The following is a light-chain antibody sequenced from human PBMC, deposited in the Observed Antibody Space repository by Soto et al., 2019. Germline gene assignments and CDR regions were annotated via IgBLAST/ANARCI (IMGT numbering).Light chain of an antibody. J-gene: IGLJ2*01. CDR3: ASWDDSLSGPV. CDR1: ISNIGTNY. CDR2: RHD. Sequence: SVLTQPPSASGTPGQRVTISCSGSISNIGTNYVYWYQQLPGTAPKLLIFRHDQRPSGVPDRFSGSKSGTSASLAISGLRSEDEADYYCASWDDSLSGPVFGGGTKVTVL. V-gene: IGLV1-47*01.